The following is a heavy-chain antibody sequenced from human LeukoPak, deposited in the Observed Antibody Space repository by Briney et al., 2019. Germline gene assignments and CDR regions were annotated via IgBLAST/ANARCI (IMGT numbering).Heavy chain of an antibody. CDR2: ISGSGGST. Sequence: PGGSLRLSCAASGFTLSSYAMSWVRQAPGKGLEWVSAISGSGGSTYYADSVKGRFTISRDSSKNTLYLQMNSLRAEDTAVYYCAKDAHYYDSSGYYYWGQGTLVTVSS. V-gene: IGHV3-23*01. D-gene: IGHD3-22*01. J-gene: IGHJ4*02. CDR1: GFTLSSYA. CDR3: AKDAHYYDSSGYYY.